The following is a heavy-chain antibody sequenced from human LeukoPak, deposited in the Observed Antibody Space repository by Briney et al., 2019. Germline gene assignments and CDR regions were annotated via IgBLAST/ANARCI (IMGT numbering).Heavy chain of an antibody. V-gene: IGHV7-4-1*02. Sequence: GASVKVSCKASGYTFTSYAMNWVRQAPGQGLEWMGWINTNTGNPTYAQGFTGRFVFSLDTSVSTAYLQISSLKAEDTAVYYCARGLTASSSSYYWVWFDPWGQGTLVTVSS. J-gene: IGHJ5*02. CDR2: INTNTGNP. D-gene: IGHD6-6*01. CDR1: GYTFTSYA. CDR3: ARGLTASSSSYYWVWFDP.